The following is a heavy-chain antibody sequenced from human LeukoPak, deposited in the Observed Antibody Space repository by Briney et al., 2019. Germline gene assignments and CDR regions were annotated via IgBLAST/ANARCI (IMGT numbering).Heavy chain of an antibody. CDR2: IYATGST. J-gene: IGHJ4*02. CDR3: ARVSPITVAGFDY. CDR1: SVSISDYS. V-gene: IGHV4-4*07. Sequence: PSETLSLTCTVSSVSISDYSWNWIRQPAGKGLEWIGRIYATGSTNYNPSLKSRVTMSIDTSKNQFSLKLNSVTAADTAVYYCARVSPITVAGFDYRGQGTLVTVSS. D-gene: IGHD6-19*01.